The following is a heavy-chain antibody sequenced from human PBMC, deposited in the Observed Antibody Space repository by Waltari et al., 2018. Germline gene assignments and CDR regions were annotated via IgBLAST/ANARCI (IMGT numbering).Heavy chain of an antibody. J-gene: IGHJ4*02. D-gene: IGHD6-19*01. V-gene: IGHV4-4*02. CDR2: IYHSGST. Sequence: QVQLQESGPGLVKPSGPLSLTCAVSGGSLSSSNWWSWVRQPPGKGLEWIGEIYHSGSTNYNPSLKSRVTISVDKSKNQFSLKLSSVTAADTAVYYCARAVAGTGLPYYFDYWGQGTLVTVSS. CDR3: ARAVAGTGLPYYFDY. CDR1: GGSLSSSNW.